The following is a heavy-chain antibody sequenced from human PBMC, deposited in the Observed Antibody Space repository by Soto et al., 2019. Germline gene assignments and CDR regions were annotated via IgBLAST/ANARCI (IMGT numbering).Heavy chain of an antibody. CDR2: ISSSSSTI. CDR3: ARDYYEYIWGSYPDDY. V-gene: IGHV3-48*01. Sequence: EVQLVESGGGLVQPGGSLRLSCAASGFTFSSYSMNWVRQAPGKGLEWVSYISSSSSTIYYADSVKGRFTISRDNAKNSLYLQMNSLRAEDTAVYYCARDYYEYIWGSYPDDYWGQGTLVTVSS. J-gene: IGHJ4*02. CDR1: GFTFSSYS. D-gene: IGHD3-16*02.